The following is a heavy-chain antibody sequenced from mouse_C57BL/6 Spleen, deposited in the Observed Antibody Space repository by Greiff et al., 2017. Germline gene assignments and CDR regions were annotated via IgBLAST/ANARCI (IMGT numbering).Heavy chain of an antibody. D-gene: IGHD1-1*01. Sequence: QVQLQQSGAELVRPGSSVKLSCKASGYTFTSYWMHWVKQRPIQGLEWIGNIDPSDSETHYNQKFKDKATLTVDKSSSTAYMQLSSLTSEDSAVYYCARDYGSSYRFAYWGQGTLVTVSA. CDR3: ARDYGSSYRFAY. J-gene: IGHJ3*01. V-gene: IGHV1-52*01. CDR1: GYTFTSYW. CDR2: IDPSDSET.